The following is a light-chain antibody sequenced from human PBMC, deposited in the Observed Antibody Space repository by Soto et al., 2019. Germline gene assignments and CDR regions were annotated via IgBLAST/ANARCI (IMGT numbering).Light chain of an antibody. V-gene: IGLV1-44*01. CDR2: NND. CDR3: EAWDDSLYGAV. Sequence: QSVLTQPPSASGTRGQRVTISCSGSSSNIGANPINWYQQLPGTAPKLLIYNNDQRPSGVPDRFSASKSGTSASLAISGLQSEDEADYYCEAWDDSLYGAVLGGGTKLTVL. CDR1: SSNIGANP. J-gene: IGLJ2*01.